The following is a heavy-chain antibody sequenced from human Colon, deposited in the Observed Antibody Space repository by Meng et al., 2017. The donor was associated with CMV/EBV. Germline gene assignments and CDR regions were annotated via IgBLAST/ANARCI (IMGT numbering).Heavy chain of an antibody. CDR2: VYYSGST. V-gene: IGHV4-61*01. J-gene: IGHJ6*02. D-gene: IGHD1-1*01. Sequence: GSLRLSCAVSGGSVRSGSYYWSWIRQPPGKGLEWVGYVYYSGSTKYNPSLESRVTISVDTSNNQFSLNLNSVTAADTAVYYCASAPLEPHYYYGLDVWGQGTTVTVSS. CDR1: GGSVRSGSYY. CDR3: ASAPLEPHYYYGLDV.